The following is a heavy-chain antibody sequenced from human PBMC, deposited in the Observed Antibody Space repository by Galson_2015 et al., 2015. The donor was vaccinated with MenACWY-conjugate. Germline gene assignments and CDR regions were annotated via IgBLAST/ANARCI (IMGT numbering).Heavy chain of an antibody. CDR3: ARDLSLDH. CDR2: FIPITDSS. V-gene: IGHV1-69*08. Sequence: SVKVSCKASGGTFGSFTITWVRQVPGRGLEWMGRFIPITDSSNYGPKFQGRVTITADKSTNTAYLELFSLRSEDTAVYYCARDLSLDHWGQGTLVSVSS. CDR1: GGTFGSFT. J-gene: IGHJ4*02.